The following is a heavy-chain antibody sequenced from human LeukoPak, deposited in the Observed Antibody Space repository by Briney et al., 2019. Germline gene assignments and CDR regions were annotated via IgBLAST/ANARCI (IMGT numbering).Heavy chain of an antibody. D-gene: IGHD4-23*01. Sequence: GASVKVSCKASGYTFTTYDINWVRQATGRGVEWMGWMNPKSGNTGYAQKFQGRVTMTRNTSISTAYMELSSLRSEDTAVYYCARGPNKSDGGNSGSAWFDPWGQGTLVTVSS. CDR2: MNPKSGNT. J-gene: IGHJ5*02. CDR3: ARGPNKSDGGNSGSAWFDP. CDR1: GYTFTTYD. V-gene: IGHV1-8*01.